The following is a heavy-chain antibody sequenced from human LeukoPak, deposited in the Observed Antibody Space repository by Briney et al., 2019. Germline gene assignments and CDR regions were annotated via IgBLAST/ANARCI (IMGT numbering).Heavy chain of an antibody. Sequence: ASVKVSCKVSGYTLTELSMHWVRQAPGKGLEWMGGFDPEDGETIYAQKFQGRVTMSEDTSTDTAYMELSRLRSDDTAVYYCARDGGYCTNGVCYTDFDYWGQGTLVTVSS. J-gene: IGHJ4*02. CDR1: GYTLTELS. V-gene: IGHV1-24*01. CDR2: FDPEDGET. CDR3: ARDGGYCTNGVCYTDFDY. D-gene: IGHD2-8*01.